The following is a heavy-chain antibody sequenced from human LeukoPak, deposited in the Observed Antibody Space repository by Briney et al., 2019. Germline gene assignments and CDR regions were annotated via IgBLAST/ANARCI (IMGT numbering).Heavy chain of an antibody. Sequence: GGSLGLSCAASGFTFSSYSMNWVRQAPGKGLEWVSSISSSSSYIYYADSVKGRFTISRDNAKNSLYLQMNSLRAEDTAVYYCAKTGTPWYYFDYWGQGTLVTVSS. CDR3: AKTGTPWYYFDY. J-gene: IGHJ4*02. CDR2: ISSSSSYI. D-gene: IGHD1-1*01. CDR1: GFTFSSYS. V-gene: IGHV3-21*04.